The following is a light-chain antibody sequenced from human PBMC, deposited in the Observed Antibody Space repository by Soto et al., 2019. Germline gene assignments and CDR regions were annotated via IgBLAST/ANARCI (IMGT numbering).Light chain of an antibody. CDR2: GAS. CDR3: QQYNNWPPMYT. J-gene: IGKJ2*01. CDR1: QSASIN. V-gene: IGKV3-15*01. Sequence: EIVMTQSPATLSVSPGERATLSCRASQSASINLAWYQQKPGQAPRLLIYGASTRASGIPARFSGSGSGTEFTLTISSLQSEDFAVYYCQQYNNWPPMYTFGQGTKLEIK.